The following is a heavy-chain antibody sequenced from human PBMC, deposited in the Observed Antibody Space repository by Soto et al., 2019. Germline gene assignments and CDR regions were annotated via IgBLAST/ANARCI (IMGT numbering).Heavy chain of an antibody. D-gene: IGHD3-22*01. CDR2: IRSKTYGGTT. CDR1: GFSFGDYA. Sequence: EVQLVESGGGLVQPGRSLRLSCTASGFSFGDYAMTWVRQAPGKGLEWVGFIRSKTYGGTTEYAASVKGRFTISRDDSKSIAYLQMNSLKTEDTAVYYCLYGSSGYNYHFDYWGQGTLVTVSS. V-gene: IGHV3-49*04. J-gene: IGHJ4*02. CDR3: LYGSSGYNYHFDY.